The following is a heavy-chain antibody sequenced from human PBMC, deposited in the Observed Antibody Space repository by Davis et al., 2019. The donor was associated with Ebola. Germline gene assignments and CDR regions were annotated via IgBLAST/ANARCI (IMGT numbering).Heavy chain of an antibody. J-gene: IGHJ4*02. D-gene: IGHD6-13*01. CDR2: TYYRSKWYN. CDR1: GDSVSSNSAA. CDR3: ARDMGWGGLYSSPTFDY. V-gene: IGHV6-1*01. Sequence: PSETLSPTCAISGDSVSSNSAAWNWIRQSPSRGLEWLGRTYYRSKWYNDYAVSVKSRITINPDTSKNQFSLQLNSVTPEDTAVYYCARDMGWGGLYSSPTFDYWGQGTLVTVSS.